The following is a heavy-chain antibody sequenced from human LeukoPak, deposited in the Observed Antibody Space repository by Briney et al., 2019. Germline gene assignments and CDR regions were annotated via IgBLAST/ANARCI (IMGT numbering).Heavy chain of an antibody. Sequence: EASVKVSRKASGFTFTISAVQRVRHARGPRLEWIGWIVVGSGNTNYAQKYQERVTITRDMSTSTAYMDLSSLRSEDTAVYYCAAESHNYYGSGSPDIGTWGQGTLVTVSS. CDR2: IVVGSGNT. D-gene: IGHD3-10*01. V-gene: IGHV1-58*01. CDR1: GFTFTISA. CDR3: AAESHNYYGSGSPDIGT. J-gene: IGHJ5*02.